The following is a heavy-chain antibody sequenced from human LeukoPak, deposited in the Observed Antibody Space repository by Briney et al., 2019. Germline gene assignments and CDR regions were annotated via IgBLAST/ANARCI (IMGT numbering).Heavy chain of an antibody. V-gene: IGHV4-59*01. D-gene: IGHD6-13*01. CDR1: GGSISSYY. Sequence: SETLSLTCTVSGGSISSYYWSWIRQPPGKGLEWIGYIYYSGSTNYNPSLKRRVTISVDTSKNQFSLKLSSVTAADTAVYYCARTGYSSSFDYWGQGTLVTVSS. CDR2: IYYSGST. CDR3: ARTGYSSSFDY. J-gene: IGHJ4*02.